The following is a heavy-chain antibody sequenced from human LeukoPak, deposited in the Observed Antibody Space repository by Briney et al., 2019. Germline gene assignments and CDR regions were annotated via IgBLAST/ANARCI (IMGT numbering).Heavy chain of an antibody. CDR1: GGSISSGGYY. J-gene: IGHJ4*02. V-gene: IGHV4-31*03. Sequence: SETLSLTCTVSGGSISSGGYYWRWIRQHPGKGLEWIGYIYYSGSTYYNPSLKSRVTISVDTSKNQFSLKLSSMTAADTAVYYCARWGYSSNPHAEWGQGTLVTVSS. CDR3: ARWGYSSNPHAE. CDR2: IYYSGST. D-gene: IGHD6-13*01.